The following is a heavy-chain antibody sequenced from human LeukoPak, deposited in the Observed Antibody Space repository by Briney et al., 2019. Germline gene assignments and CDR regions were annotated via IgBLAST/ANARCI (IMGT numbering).Heavy chain of an antibody. CDR2: INPNSGGT. CDR3: ARVGSSGWYHWFDP. J-gene: IGHJ5*02. Sequence: GASVKVSSKASGYTFTGYYLHWVRQAPGQGLEWMGWINPNSGGTGSAQKFQGRVTMTRDRSISTVYMELSRLTSDDTAVYFCARVGSSGWYHWFDPWGQGTLVTVSS. D-gene: IGHD6-19*01. CDR1: GYTFTGYY. V-gene: IGHV1-2*02.